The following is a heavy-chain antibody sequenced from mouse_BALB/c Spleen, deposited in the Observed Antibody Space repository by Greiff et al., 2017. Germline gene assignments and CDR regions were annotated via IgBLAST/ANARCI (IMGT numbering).Heavy chain of an antibody. J-gene: IGHJ2*01. CDR3: ARSVYYDYDGYYFDY. V-gene: IGHV1-18*01. CDR1: GYKFTDYN. CDR2: INPNNGGT. Sequence: EVQLQQSGPELVKPGASVKIPCKASGYKFTDYNMDWVKQSHGKSLEWIGDINPNNGGTIYNQKFKGKATLTVDKSSSTAYMELRSLTSEDTAVYYCARSVYYDYDGYYFDYWGQGTTLTVSS. D-gene: IGHD2-4*01.